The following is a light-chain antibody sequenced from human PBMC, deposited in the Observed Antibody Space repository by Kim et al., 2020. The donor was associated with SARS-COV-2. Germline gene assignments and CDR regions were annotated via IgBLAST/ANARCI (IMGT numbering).Light chain of an antibody. V-gene: IGKV1-5*01. CDR3: QQYNSYRWT. J-gene: IGKJ1*01. CDR2: DAS. CDR1: QSISSW. Sequence: ASVGDRVTITCRASQSISSWLAWYQQKPGKAPKLLIYDASSLESGVPSRFSGSGSGTEFTLSISSLQPDDFATYYCQQYNSYRWTFGQGTKVDIK.